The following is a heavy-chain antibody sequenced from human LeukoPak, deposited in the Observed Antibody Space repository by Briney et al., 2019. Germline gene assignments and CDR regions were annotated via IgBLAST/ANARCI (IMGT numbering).Heavy chain of an antibody. J-gene: IGHJ5*02. CDR1: GYTFTSYD. D-gene: IGHD3-10*01. Sequence: ASVKVSCKASGYTFTSYDISWVRQATGQGLEWMGWMNPNSGNTGYAQKFQGRVTMTRNTSISTAYMELSSLRSEDTAVYYCARGIVLLWFGELLLTRLGFDPWGQGTLVTVSS. CDR2: MNPNSGNT. V-gene: IGHV1-8*01. CDR3: ARGIVLLWFGELLLTRLGFDP.